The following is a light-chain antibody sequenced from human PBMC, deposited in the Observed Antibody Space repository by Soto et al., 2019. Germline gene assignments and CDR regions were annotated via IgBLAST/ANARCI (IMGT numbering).Light chain of an antibody. CDR2: GTS. V-gene: IGKV3-20*01. Sequence: EIVLTQSPGTLSLSPGKRATLSCRASQSVSSSYLAWYQQRPGQAPRLLIYGTSNRATGIPGRFSGSGSGTAFTLSISRLEPEDFAVYYCQHYNNWPPWTFGQGTKVDIK. CDR3: QHYNNWPPWT. CDR1: QSVSSSY. J-gene: IGKJ1*01.